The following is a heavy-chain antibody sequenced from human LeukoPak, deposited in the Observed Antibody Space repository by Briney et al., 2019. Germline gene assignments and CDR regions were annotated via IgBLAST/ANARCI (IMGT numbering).Heavy chain of an antibody. J-gene: IGHJ6*02. CDR1: GYTLTELS. CDR3: ARGPDIRSGYDFYYYYGMDV. D-gene: IGHD5-12*01. V-gene: IGHV1-24*01. Sequence: ASVKVSCKVSGYTLTELSMHWVRQAPGKGLEWMGGFDPEDGETIYAQKFQGRVTMTEDTSTDTAYMELSSLRSEDTAVYYCARGPDIRSGYDFYYYYGMDVWGQGTTVTVSS. CDR2: FDPEDGET.